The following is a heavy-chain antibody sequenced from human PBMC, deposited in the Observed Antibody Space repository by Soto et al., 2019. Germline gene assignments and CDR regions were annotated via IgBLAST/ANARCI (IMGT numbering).Heavy chain of an antibody. CDR2: VSHRGST. V-gene: IGHV4-34*01. CDR3: ASLRQDSSGWYYFDY. J-gene: IGHJ4*01. Sequence: SETLSLTCAVNGGSFTGYYGCWIRQSPGKGLEWIGEVSHRGSTNYNPSLKSRVTISIDTSKNQFFLKLNSVTAADTAVYYCASLRQDSSGWYYFDYWGHGTLVT. CDR1: GGSFTGYY. D-gene: IGHD6-19*01.